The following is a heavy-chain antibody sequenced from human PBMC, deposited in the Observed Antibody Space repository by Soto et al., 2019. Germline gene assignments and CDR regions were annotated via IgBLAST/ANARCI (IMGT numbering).Heavy chain of an antibody. CDR3: ARDLPPSWGLRFLAYYYGMDV. V-gene: IGHV3-7*03. D-gene: IGHD3-3*01. CDR1: GFTFSSYW. CDR2: IKQDGSEK. Sequence: QPGGSLRLSCAASGFTFSSYWMSWVRQAPGKGLEWVANIKQDGSEKYYVDSVKGRFTISRDNAKNSLYLQMNSLRAEDTAVYYCARDLPPSWGLRFLAYYYGMDVWGQGTTVTVSS. J-gene: IGHJ6*02.